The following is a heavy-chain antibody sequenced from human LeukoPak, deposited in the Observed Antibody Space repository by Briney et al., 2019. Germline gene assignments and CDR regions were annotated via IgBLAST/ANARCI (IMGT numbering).Heavy chain of an antibody. CDR3: ARIAAAENFDY. J-gene: IGHJ4*02. Sequence: GESLKISCEGSGYMFSNYWIGWVRQMPGKGLEWMGIIYPGDSDTTYSPSFQGQVTISADKSISTAYLQWSSLKASDTAMYYCARIAAAENFDYWGQGTLVTVSS. CDR1: GYMFSNYW. V-gene: IGHV5-51*01. D-gene: IGHD6-13*01. CDR2: IYPGDSDT.